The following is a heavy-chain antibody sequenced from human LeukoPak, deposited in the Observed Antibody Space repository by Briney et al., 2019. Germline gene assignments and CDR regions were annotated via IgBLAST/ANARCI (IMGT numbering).Heavy chain of an antibody. D-gene: IGHD1-26*01. CDR1: GYSFTSYW. CDR2: IYPGDSDT. Sequence: GESLKISLKGSGYSFTSYWIAWGRPMPGKGLGWMGIIYPGDSDTRYSPSFQGQVTISADKSISTAYLQWSSLKASDTAMYYCARHTSGSYHAPLDYWGQGTLVTVSS. V-gene: IGHV5-51*01. CDR3: ARHTSGSYHAPLDY. J-gene: IGHJ4*02.